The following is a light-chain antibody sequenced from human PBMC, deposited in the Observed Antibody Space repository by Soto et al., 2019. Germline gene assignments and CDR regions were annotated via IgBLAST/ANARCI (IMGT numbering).Light chain of an antibody. V-gene: IGLV2-11*01. CDR2: EVS. J-gene: IGLJ2*01. CDR1: SSDVGTYKY. CDR3: SSYTSSSTPVV. Sequence: QCALTQPRSVSGSPGQAVTISCTGTSSDVGTYKYVSWYQQHPGKAPKLMIYEVSKRPSGVPDRFSGSKSGNTASLTISGLQAEDEADYYCSSYTSSSTPVVFGGGTKVTVL.